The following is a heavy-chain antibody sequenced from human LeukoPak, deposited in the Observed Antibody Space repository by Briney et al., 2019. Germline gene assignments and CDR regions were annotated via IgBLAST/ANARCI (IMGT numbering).Heavy chain of an antibody. J-gene: IGHJ5*02. D-gene: IGHD3-10*01. V-gene: IGHV3-48*03. CDR3: ASGLWFGDNWSDP. CDR1: GLPLSSYE. CDR2: ISSSGSTI. Sequence: GGPLRLSCAASGLPLSSYEMNWVRKAQGKGLGWVPYISSSGSTIYYADSVKGRFTISRDNAKNSLYLQMNSLRAEDTAVYYCASGLWFGDNWSDPWGQGTLVTVSS.